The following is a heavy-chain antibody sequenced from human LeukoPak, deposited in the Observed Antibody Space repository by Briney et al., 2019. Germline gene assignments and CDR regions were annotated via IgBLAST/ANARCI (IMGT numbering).Heavy chain of an antibody. J-gene: IGHJ4*02. CDR3: ARDPGYSSGWSPYFDY. Sequence: GGSLRLSCAASGFTFSSYGMHWVRQAPGKGLEWVAFIRYDGSNKYYADPVKGRFTISRDNSKNTLYLQMNSLRAEDTAVYYCARDPGYSSGWSPYFDYWGQGTLVTVSS. CDR2: IRYDGSNK. D-gene: IGHD6-19*01. V-gene: IGHV3-30*02. CDR1: GFTFSSYG.